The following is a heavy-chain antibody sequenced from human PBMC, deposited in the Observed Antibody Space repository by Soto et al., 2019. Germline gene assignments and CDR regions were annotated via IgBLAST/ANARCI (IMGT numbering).Heavy chain of an antibody. V-gene: IGHV3-23*01. CDR2: IPGSGTST. CDR3: AKIGSSSSVSLPLVLLDY. J-gene: IGHJ4*02. D-gene: IGHD6-6*01. Sequence: GGSLRLSCAASGFTFSSYAMSWVRQSPGKGLEWVSAIPGSGTSTYYAGSVKGRFAISRDNSKNTLYLQMNSLRVEDTAIYYCAKIGSSSSVSLPLVLLDYWGQGALVTVSS. CDR1: GFTFSSYA.